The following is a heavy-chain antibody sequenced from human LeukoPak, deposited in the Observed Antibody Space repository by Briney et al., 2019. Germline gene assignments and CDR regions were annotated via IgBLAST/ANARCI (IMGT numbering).Heavy chain of an antibody. CDR2: IKQDGSET. V-gene: IGHV3-7*01. Sequence: GGSLRLSCAASGFTFRSYWMTWVRQYPGKGLEWVANIKQDGSETYYADSVKGRFTISRDNAKNTLYLQMNSLRAEDTAVYYCARDLRATTGAGFDYWGQGTLVTVSS. D-gene: IGHD1-1*01. J-gene: IGHJ4*02. CDR1: GFTFRSYW. CDR3: ARDLRATTGAGFDY.